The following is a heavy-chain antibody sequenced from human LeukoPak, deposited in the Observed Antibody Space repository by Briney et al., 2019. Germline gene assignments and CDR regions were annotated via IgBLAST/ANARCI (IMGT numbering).Heavy chain of an antibody. CDR2: IYPGGSET. Sequence: GESLKISCKGLGYSFSSYWSAWVRKRPGKGLEGMGIIYPGGSETRYGRSFQGQVTISADSSTSTAYLQWSSLRASDTVMYYCARASRDGYNQNFDHWGQGTLVTVSS. J-gene: IGHJ4*02. CDR3: ARASRDGYNQNFDH. CDR1: GYSFSSYW. D-gene: IGHD5-24*01. V-gene: IGHV5-51*01.